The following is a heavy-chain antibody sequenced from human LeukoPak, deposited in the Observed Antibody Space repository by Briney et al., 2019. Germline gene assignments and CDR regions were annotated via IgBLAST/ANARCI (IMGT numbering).Heavy chain of an antibody. CDR2: INLNSGTT. D-gene: IGHD1-7*01. CDR1: GYTLSDYY. Sequence: GASVKVSCKTSGYTLSDYYMHWVRQAPGQGLEWMGWINLNSGTTTYAENFQGRVIMTRDTSISTAYMELTSLRSDDTALYYCARGVLRELRGFDYWGQGTLVTVSS. J-gene: IGHJ4*02. CDR3: ARGVLRELRGFDY. V-gene: IGHV1-2*02.